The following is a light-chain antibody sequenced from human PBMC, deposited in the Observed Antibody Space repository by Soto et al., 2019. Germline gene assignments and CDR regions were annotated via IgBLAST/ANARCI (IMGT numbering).Light chain of an antibody. CDR2: DAS. J-gene: IGKJ5*01. CDR3: QQRGSWPPI. CDR1: QTIDTY. V-gene: IGKV3-11*01. Sequence: DIVLTQSPATLSLSPGESATLSCTTNQTIDTYFAWYQQRRGLPPRLLIYDASNRAIGIPARFSGRGSGTSFHLPISSLEPEDFAVSYCQQRGSWPPIFGRGTRLEI.